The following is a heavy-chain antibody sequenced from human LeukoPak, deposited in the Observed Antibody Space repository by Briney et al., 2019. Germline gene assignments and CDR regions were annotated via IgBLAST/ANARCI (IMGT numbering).Heavy chain of an antibody. J-gene: IGHJ3*02. CDR1: GGTFSSYA. V-gene: IGHV1-2*06. CDR3: ARDFSSGWYPKDVFDI. Sequence: ASVKVSCKASGGTFSSYAISWVRQAPGQGLEWVGRINPNSGGTKYAQKFRGRVTMTRDTSISTAYMELSRLRSDDTAVYYCARDFSSGWYPKDVFDIWGQGTMVTVSS. D-gene: IGHD6-19*01. CDR2: INPNSGGT.